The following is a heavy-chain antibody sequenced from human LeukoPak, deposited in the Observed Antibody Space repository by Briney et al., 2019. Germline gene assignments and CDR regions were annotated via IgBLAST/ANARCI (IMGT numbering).Heavy chain of an antibody. Sequence: EASVKVSFKASGYTFTGYYMHWVRQAPGQGLEWMGWIKPTSGGTNYAQKFQGRVTMTRDTSISTAYMERSRLRSDDTAVYYCARESRSSSCRDYWGQGTLVTVSS. D-gene: IGHD6-13*01. CDR3: ARESRSSSCRDY. V-gene: IGHV1-2*02. J-gene: IGHJ4*02. CDR1: GYTFTGYY. CDR2: IKPTSGGT.